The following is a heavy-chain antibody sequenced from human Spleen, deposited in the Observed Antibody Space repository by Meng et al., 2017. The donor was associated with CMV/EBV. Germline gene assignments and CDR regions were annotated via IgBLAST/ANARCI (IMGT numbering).Heavy chain of an antibody. D-gene: IGHD2-2*01. V-gene: IGHV3-21*01. CDR3: ARASDIAVVGAPSYFYNYGMDV. J-gene: IGHJ6*02. CDR2: MSYSRGHT. CDR1: GFTFSSFS. Sequence: GGSLRLSCSASGFTFSSFSFNWVRQAPGKGLEWVSSMSYSRGHTYYADSVKGRFTISGDNTQSSLFLQMNSLRAEDTAIYYCARASDIAVVGAPSYFYNYGMDVWGQGTTVTV.